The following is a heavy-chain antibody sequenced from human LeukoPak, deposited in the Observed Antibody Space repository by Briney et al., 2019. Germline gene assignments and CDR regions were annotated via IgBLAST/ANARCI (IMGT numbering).Heavy chain of an antibody. J-gene: IGHJ4*02. D-gene: IGHD6-19*01. CDR3: AREGGIAVAAAFDY. CDR2: INGDGSST. V-gene: IGHV3-74*01. CDR1: GFTFSSYW. Sequence: GGSLRLSCAASGFTFSSYWMHWVRQAPGKGLVWVSRINGDGSSTSYADSVKGRFTISRDNAKNTLYLQMNSLRAEDTAVYYCAREGGIAVAAAFDYWGQGTLVTVSS.